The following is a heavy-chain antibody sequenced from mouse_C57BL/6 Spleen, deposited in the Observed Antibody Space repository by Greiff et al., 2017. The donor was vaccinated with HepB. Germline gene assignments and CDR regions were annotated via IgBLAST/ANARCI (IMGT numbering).Heavy chain of an antibody. CDR3: ARSRVGDYDGDFDY. CDR2: IYPGSGST. V-gene: IGHV1-55*01. D-gene: IGHD2-4*01. J-gene: IGHJ2*01. Sequence: QVQLKQPGAELVKPGASVKMSCKASGYTFTSYWITWVKQRPGQGLEWIGDIYPGSGSTNYNEKFKSKATLTVDTSSSTAYMQLSSLTSEDSAVYYCARSRVGDYDGDFDYWGQGTTLTVSS. CDR1: GYTFTSYW.